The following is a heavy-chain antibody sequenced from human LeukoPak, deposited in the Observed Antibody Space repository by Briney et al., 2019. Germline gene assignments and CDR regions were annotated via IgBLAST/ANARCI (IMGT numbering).Heavy chain of an antibody. Sequence: SETLSLTCAVYGGSFSGYYWSWIRQPPGKGLEWIGEINHSGSTNYNPSLKSRVTISVDTSKNQFSLKLSSVTAADTAVYYCARVAPYYGSGSYYNRPYNWFDPWGQGTLVTVSS. V-gene: IGHV4-34*01. CDR2: INHSGST. CDR3: ARVAPYYGSGSYYNRPYNWFDP. CDR1: GGSFSGYY. D-gene: IGHD3-10*01. J-gene: IGHJ5*02.